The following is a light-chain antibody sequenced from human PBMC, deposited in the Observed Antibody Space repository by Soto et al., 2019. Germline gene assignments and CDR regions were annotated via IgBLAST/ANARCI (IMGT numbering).Light chain of an antibody. CDR3: QQYGSSPPT. J-gene: IGKJ1*01. V-gene: IGKV3-20*01. Sequence: IVLTQSPGTLSLSPGERTTLSCRASQSISRYLAWYQQKPGQGPRLLIYGASSRATGTPDRFSGSGSGTDFTLTLNRLEPEDFALYYCQQYGSSPPTFGPGPKVDI. CDR1: QSISRY. CDR2: GAS.